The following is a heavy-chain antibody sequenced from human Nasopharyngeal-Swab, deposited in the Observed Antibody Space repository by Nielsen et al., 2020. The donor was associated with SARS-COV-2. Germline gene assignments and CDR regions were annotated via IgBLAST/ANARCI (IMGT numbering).Heavy chain of an antibody. CDR3: ARGPDAAGTYYYYYYYMDV. V-gene: IGHV4-59*01. CDR1: GGSISSYY. CDR2: IYYSGST. D-gene: IGHD6-13*01. J-gene: IGHJ6*03. Sequence: SETLSLTCTVSGGSISSYYWSWIRQPPGKGLEWIGYIYYSGSTNYNPSLKSRVTISVDTSKNQFSLKLSSVIAADTAVYYCARGPDAAGTYYYYYYYMDVWGKGTTVTIPS.